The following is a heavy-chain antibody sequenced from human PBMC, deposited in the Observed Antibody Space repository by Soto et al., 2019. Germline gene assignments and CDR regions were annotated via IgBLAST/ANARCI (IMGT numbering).Heavy chain of an antibody. J-gene: IGHJ4*02. D-gene: IGHD5-12*01. V-gene: IGHV1-69*06. CDR3: ASGGASDIVATTYYYFDY. Sequence: VKVSCKASGGTFSSYAISWVRQAPGQGLEWMGGIIPIFGTANYAQKFQGRVTITADKSTSTAYMELSSLRSEDTAVYYCASGGASDIVATTYYYFDYWGQGTLVTVSS. CDR2: IIPIFGTA. CDR1: GGTFSSYA.